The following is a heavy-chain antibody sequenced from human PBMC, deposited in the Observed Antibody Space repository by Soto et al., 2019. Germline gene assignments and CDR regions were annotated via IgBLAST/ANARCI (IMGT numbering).Heavy chain of an antibody. CDR3: ARDRVMLTFGGASEEWGIDS. V-gene: IGHV4-31*11. CDR2: IFYSGPT. Sequence: SETLSLTCAVYGGSVSGYYWSWIRQPPGKGLEWIGYIFYSGPTYYNPSLKSRVTISVDTSKNQFSLKLNSVTAADTAVYYCARDRVMLTFGGASEEWGIDSWGQGTLVTVSS. J-gene: IGHJ4*02. CDR1: GGSVSGYY. D-gene: IGHD3-16*01.